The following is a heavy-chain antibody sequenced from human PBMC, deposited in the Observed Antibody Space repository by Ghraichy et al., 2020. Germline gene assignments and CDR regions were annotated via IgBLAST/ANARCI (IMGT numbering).Heavy chain of an antibody. V-gene: IGHV3-21*01. J-gene: IGHJ3*02. Sequence: GGSLRLSCAASGFTFSSYSMNWVRQAPGKGLEWVSSISSSSYIYHADSVKGRFTISRDNAKNSLYLQMNSLRAEDTAVYYCARGYYDSSGYPSGAFDIWAKGQWSPSLQ. CDR2: ISSSSYI. CDR1: GFTFSSYS. CDR3: ARGYYDSSGYPSGAFDI. D-gene: IGHD3-22*01.